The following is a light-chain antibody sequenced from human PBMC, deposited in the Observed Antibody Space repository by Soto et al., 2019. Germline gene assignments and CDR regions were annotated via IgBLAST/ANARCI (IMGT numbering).Light chain of an antibody. CDR1: QSLSSY. Sequence: EIVLTQSPATLSLSPGERATLSCRASQSLSSYLAWYQQKPGQAPRLLIYGASTRATGIPDRFSGSGSGTDFTLTISRLEPEDFAVYYCQQYGTPPQTFGQGTKVDNK. CDR2: GAS. CDR3: QQYGTPPQT. J-gene: IGKJ1*01. V-gene: IGKV3-20*01.